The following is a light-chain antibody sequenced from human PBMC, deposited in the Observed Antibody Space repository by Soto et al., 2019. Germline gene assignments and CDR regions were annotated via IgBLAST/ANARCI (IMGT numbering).Light chain of an antibody. CDR2: WAS. CDR3: HQVYNPPLFT. CDR1: QAIFRDSSGRHL. J-gene: IGKJ2*01. Sequence: DIVMTQSPDSLAVSLGERATISCRSSQAIFRDSSGRHLLAWYQQKPGQPPKLLIYWASTRESGVPDRFSGSGSRTDFTRTISILQAEDVAVYYCHQVYNPPLFTFSQATKLEI. V-gene: IGKV4-1*01.